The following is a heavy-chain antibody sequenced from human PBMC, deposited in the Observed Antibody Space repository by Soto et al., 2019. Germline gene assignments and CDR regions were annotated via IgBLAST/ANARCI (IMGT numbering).Heavy chain of an antibody. J-gene: IGHJ5*02. CDR2: INHSGST. Sequence: SETLSLTCAVYGGSFSGYYWSWIRQPPGKGLEWIGEINHSGSTNYNPSLKSRVTISVDTSKNQFSLKLSSVTAADTAVYYCARAVAAADYLGGHWFDPWGQGTLVTVSS. CDR1: GGSFSGYY. CDR3: ARAVAAADYLGGHWFDP. D-gene: IGHD6-13*01. V-gene: IGHV4-34*01.